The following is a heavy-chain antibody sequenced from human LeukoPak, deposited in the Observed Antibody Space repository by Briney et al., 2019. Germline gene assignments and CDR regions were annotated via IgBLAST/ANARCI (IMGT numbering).Heavy chain of an antibody. J-gene: IGHJ4*02. D-gene: IGHD6-19*01. V-gene: IGHV4-34*01. CDR2: INHSGST. CDR1: GGSFSGYY. CDR3: ATIAVAGRFLDY. Sequence: SETLSLTCAVYGGSFSGYYWSWIRQPPGKGLEWIGEINHSGSTNYNPSLRSRVTISVDTSKNQFSLKLSSVTAADTAVYYCATIAVAGRFLDYWGQGTLVTVSS.